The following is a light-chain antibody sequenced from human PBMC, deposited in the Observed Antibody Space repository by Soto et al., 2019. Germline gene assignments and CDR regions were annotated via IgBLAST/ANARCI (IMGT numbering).Light chain of an antibody. V-gene: IGKV2-28*01. J-gene: IGKJ5*01. CDR3: MQALQTIT. CDR1: QSLLHSNGYNY. Sequence: DIVMTQSPLSLPVTPGEPAAISCRSSQSLLHSNGYNYLDWYLQKPGQSPQLLIYLGSNRASGVPDRCSGSGSGPDFTLKISRVEAEDVGVYYCMQALQTITFGQGTRLEIK. CDR2: LGS.